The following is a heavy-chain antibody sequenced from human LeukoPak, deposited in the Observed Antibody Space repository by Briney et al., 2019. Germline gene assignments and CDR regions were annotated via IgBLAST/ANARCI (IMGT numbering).Heavy chain of an antibody. J-gene: IGHJ4*02. CDR3: ARGPSNYYGSGSPYYFDY. CDR1: GGSISSGGYY. CDR2: IYYSGST. V-gene: IGHV4-31*03. Sequence: SETLSLTCTISGGSISSGGYYWSWIRQHPGKGLEWIGYIYYSGSTYYNPSLKSRVTISVDTSKNQFSLKLSSVTAADTAVYYCARGPSNYYGSGSPYYFDYWGQGTLVTVSS. D-gene: IGHD3-10*01.